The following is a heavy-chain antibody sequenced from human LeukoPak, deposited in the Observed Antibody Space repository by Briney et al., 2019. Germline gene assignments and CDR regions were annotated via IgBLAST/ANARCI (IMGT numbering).Heavy chain of an antibody. V-gene: IGHV3-23*01. CDR2: IGGRGVMT. CDR3: AKGSTGTTGGWFDH. D-gene: IGHD1-7*01. Sequence: GGSLRLSCAGSGLTLCSHAMSWVRQDPGEGLEWVSNIGGRGVMTYYADPLNGRFTISREKSNNALYLQLNSLRAEGQALYYSAKGSTGTTGGWFDHWGQGTLVIISS. J-gene: IGHJ5*02. CDR1: GLTLCSHA.